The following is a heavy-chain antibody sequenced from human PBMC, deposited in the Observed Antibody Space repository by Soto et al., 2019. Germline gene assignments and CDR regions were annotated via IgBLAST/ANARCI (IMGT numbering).Heavy chain of an antibody. D-gene: IGHD3-3*01. V-gene: IGHV3-23*01. J-gene: IGHJ5*02. CDR2: ISGSGGST. Sequence: GVSLRLSCAASGFTFSSYAMSWVRQAPGKGLEWVSAISGSGGSTYYADSVKGRFTISRDNSKNTLYLQMNSLRAEDTAVYYCAKDRRFLEWLPKGWFDPWGQGTLVTVSS. CDR3: AKDRRFLEWLPKGWFDP. CDR1: GFTFSSYA.